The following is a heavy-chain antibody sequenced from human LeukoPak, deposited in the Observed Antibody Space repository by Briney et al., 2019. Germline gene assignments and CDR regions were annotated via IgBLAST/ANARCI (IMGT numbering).Heavy chain of an antibody. V-gene: IGHV3-66*01. CDR1: GVIVSSNY. CDR2: IYSGGNT. CDR3: ARWGYYNDSSGYPAGIFDY. J-gene: IGHJ4*02. Sequence: GGSLRLSCAASGVIVSSNYMSWVRQAPGKGLEWVSLIYSGGNTYYADSVKGRFTTSRDNSKNTLDLQMNTLRAEDTAVYYCARWGYYNDSSGYPAGIFDYWGQGTLVTVSS. D-gene: IGHD3-22*01.